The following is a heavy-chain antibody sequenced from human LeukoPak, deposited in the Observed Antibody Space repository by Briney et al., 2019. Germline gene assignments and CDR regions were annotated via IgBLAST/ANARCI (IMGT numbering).Heavy chain of an antibody. CDR2: INPNSGGT. V-gene: IGHV1-2*06. J-gene: IGHJ4*02. CDR1: GYTFTSYY. CDR3: ARSRGGYSSNFDY. Sequence: ASVKVSCKASGYTFTSYYIHWVRQAPGQGLEWMGRINPNSGGTNYAQKFQGRVTMTRDTSISTAYMELSRLRSDDTAVYYCARSRGGYSSNFDYWGQGTLVTVSS. D-gene: IGHD5-18*01.